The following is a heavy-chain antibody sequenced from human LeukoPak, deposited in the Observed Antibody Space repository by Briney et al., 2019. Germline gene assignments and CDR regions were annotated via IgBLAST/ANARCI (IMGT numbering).Heavy chain of an antibody. CDR3: AREGGYSGYAYFDY. Sequence: SAKVSCKASGGTFSSYAISWVRQAPGQGLEWMGGIIPIFGTANYAQKFQGRVTITTDESTSTAYMELSSLRSEDTAVYYCAREGGYSGYAYFDYWGQGTLVTVSS. V-gene: IGHV1-69*05. CDR1: GGTFSSYA. J-gene: IGHJ4*02. CDR2: IIPIFGTA. D-gene: IGHD5-12*01.